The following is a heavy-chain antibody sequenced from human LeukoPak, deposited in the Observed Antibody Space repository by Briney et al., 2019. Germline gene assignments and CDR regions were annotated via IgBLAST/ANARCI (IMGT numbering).Heavy chain of an antibody. V-gene: IGHV3-23*01. CDR1: GFTFSSYG. CDR2: ISGSGGST. CDR3: AKQIAAAGAFDY. J-gene: IGHJ4*02. Sequence: PGGTLRLSCAASGFTFSSYGMSWVRQAPGKGLEWVSAISGSGGSTYYADSVKGRFTISRDNSKNTLYLQMNSLRAEDTAVYYCAKQIAAAGAFDYWGQGTLVTVSS. D-gene: IGHD6-13*01.